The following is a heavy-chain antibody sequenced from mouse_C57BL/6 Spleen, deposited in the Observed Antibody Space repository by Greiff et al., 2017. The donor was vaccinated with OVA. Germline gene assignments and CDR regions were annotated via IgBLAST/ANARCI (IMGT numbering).Heavy chain of an antibody. D-gene: IGHD2-1*01. CDR3: AKIPYGNYRGYYAMDY. CDR1: GYSITSGYY. Sequence: DVKLQESGPGLVKPSQSLSLTCSVTGYSITSGYYWNWIRQFPGNKLEWMGYISYDGSNNYNPPLKNRISITRDTSKNQFFLKLNSVTTEDTATYYCAKIPYGNYRGYYAMDYWGQGTSVTVSS. CDR2: ISYDGSN. J-gene: IGHJ4*01. V-gene: IGHV3-6*01.